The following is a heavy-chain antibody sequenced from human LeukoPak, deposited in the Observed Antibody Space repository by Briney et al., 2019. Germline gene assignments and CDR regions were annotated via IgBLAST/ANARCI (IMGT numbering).Heavy chain of an antibody. V-gene: IGHV1-2*02. Sequence: GASVKVSCKASGYTFTGFYIHWVRQAPGQGLEWMGWINPDSGDTNYAQKFQGRVTMTRDTLIRTAYMELSRLRSDDTAVYSCATGSQWVRHNYFDSWGQGTLVTVSS. J-gene: IGHJ5*01. CDR2: INPDSGDT. CDR1: GYTFTGFY. D-gene: IGHD5-12*01. CDR3: ATGSQWVRHNYFDS.